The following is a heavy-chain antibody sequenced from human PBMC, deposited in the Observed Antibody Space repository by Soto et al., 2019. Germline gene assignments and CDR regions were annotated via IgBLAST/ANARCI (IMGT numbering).Heavy chain of an antibody. CDR1: GGSISSGGYY. CDR2: IYYSGST. CDR3: ARAVGATTRSYNWFDP. D-gene: IGHD1-26*01. Sequence: SETLSLTCTVSGGSISSGGYYWSWIRQHPGKGLEWIGYIYYSGSTYYNPSLKSRVTISVDTSKNQFSLKLSSVTAADTAVYYCARAVGATTRSYNWFDPWGQGTLVTVSS. V-gene: IGHV4-31*03. J-gene: IGHJ5*02.